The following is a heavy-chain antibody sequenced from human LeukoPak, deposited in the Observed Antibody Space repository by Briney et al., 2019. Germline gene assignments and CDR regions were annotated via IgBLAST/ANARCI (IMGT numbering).Heavy chain of an antibody. CDR2: IYYSGST. Sequence: SETLSLTCTVSGGSISSSSYYWGWIRQPPGKGLEWIGSIYYSGSTYYNPSLKRRVTISVDTSKNQFSPKLSSVTAADTAVYYCATTPPYYDFWSGYYRLGAQNWFDPWGQGTLVTVSS. CDR1: GGSISSSSYY. J-gene: IGHJ5*02. CDR3: ATTPPYYDFWSGYYRLGAQNWFDP. D-gene: IGHD3-3*01. V-gene: IGHV4-39*07.